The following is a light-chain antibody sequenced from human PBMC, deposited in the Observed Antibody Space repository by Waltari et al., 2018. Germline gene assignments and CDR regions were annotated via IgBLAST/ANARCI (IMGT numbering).Light chain of an antibody. J-gene: IGKJ1*01. CDR1: QSVGSSS. CDR3: QQHGTLPAT. CDR2: RAS. V-gene: IGKV3-20*01. Sequence: EIVLTQSPGTASLSPGARVTLSCRASQSVGSSSLAWYQQKPGQAPRLVIYRASRRATGIPDSVSGSGSGTDVSLTISRVEPEDFAGYYCQQHGTLPATFGQGTKVEIK.